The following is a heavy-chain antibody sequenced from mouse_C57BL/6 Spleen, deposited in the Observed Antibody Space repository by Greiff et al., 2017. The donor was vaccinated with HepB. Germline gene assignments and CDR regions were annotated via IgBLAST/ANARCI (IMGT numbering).Heavy chain of an antibody. CDR2: IDPSDSYT. J-gene: IGHJ1*03. Sequence: QVQLQQPGAELVKPGASVKLSCKASGYTFTSYWMQWVKQRPGQGLEWIGEIDPSDSYTNYNQKFKGKATLTVDTSSSTAYMQLSSLTSADSAVYYCAIGIFTTVVPPWYFDVWGTGTTVTVSS. D-gene: IGHD1-1*01. CDR3: AIGIFTTVVPPWYFDV. CDR1: GYTFTSYW. V-gene: IGHV1-50*01.